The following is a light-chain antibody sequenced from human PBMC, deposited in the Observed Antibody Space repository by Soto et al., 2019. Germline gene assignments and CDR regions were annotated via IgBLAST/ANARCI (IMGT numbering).Light chain of an antibody. V-gene: IGKV3-15*01. J-gene: IGKJ1*01. CDR3: QQYNNWPG. Sequence: EIVMTQSPATLSVSPGERATLSCRASQSVSSNLAWYQQKPGQAPRLLIYGASTRAXGIPARFSGSASGTXXXXXXXXXXXEDFAVYYCQQYNNWPGFGQGTKVEIK. CDR2: GAS. CDR1: QSVSSN.